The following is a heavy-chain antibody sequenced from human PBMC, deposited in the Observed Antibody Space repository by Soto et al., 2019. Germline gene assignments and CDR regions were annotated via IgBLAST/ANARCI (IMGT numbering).Heavy chain of an antibody. CDR2: ISSSGSTI. CDR1: GFTFSSYE. V-gene: IGHV3-48*03. CDR3: ARDGGGYSYGYYYGMDV. Sequence: GGSLRLSCAASGFTFSSYEMNWVRQAPGKGLEWVSYISSSGSTIYYADSVKGRFTISRDNAKNSLYLQMNSLRAEDTAVYYCARDGGGYSYGYYYGMDVGGQGTTVTVSS. J-gene: IGHJ6*02. D-gene: IGHD5-18*01.